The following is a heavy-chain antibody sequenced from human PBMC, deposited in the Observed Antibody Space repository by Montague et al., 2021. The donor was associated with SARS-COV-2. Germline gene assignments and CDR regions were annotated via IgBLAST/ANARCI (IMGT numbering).Heavy chain of an antibody. CDR1: GGSFSGYY. CDR3: ARGGGSSGGSCYSDCDPHYYYGMDV. Sequence: SETLSLTCAVYGGSFSGYYWSWIRQPPGKGLEWIGEINHSGRTNYNSSLKSRVTISVDTSKNQFSLKLSSVTAADTAVYYCARGGGSSGGSCYSDCDPHYYYGMDVWGQGTTVTVSS. V-gene: IGHV4-34*01. J-gene: IGHJ6*02. CDR2: INHSGRT. D-gene: IGHD2-15*01.